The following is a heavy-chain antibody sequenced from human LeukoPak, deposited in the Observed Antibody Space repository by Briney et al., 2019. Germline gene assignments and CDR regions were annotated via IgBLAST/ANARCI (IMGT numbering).Heavy chain of an antibody. CDR1: GGTFSSYA. D-gene: IGHD2-2*02. Sequence: SVKVSCKASGGTFSSYAISWVRQAPGQGLEWMGRIIPILGIANYAQKFQGRVTITADKSTSTAYMELSSLRSEDTAVYYCARATDLGYCSSTSCYTFDYWGQGTLVTVSS. J-gene: IGHJ4*02. CDR2: IIPILGIA. CDR3: ARATDLGYCSSTSCYTFDY. V-gene: IGHV1-69*04.